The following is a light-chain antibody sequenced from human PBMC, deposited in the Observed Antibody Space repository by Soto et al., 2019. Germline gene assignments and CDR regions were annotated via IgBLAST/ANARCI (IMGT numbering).Light chain of an antibody. Sequence: QAVVTQPPSVSGAPGQRVTISCTGSSSNIGAGYDVHWYQQLPGTAPKLLIYAHNNRPSGVPDRFSGSKSGTSASLAITGLQAEDEADYYCQSYDSSLSAVVFGGGTKVTVL. CDR3: QSYDSSLSAVV. V-gene: IGLV1-40*01. J-gene: IGLJ2*01. CDR2: AHN. CDR1: SSNIGAGYD.